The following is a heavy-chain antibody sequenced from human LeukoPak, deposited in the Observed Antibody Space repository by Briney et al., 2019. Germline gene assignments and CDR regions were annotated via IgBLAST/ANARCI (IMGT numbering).Heavy chain of an antibody. CDR2: IYYSGST. Sequence: SEILSLTCTVSGGSISSYYWSWIRQPPGKGLEWIGYIYYSGSTNYNPSLKSRVTISVDTSKNQFSLKLSSVSAADTAVYYCARLTVPLRFDPWGQGTLVTVSS. J-gene: IGHJ5*02. V-gene: IGHV4-59*01. D-gene: IGHD2-2*01. CDR3: ARLTVPLRFDP. CDR1: GGSISSYY.